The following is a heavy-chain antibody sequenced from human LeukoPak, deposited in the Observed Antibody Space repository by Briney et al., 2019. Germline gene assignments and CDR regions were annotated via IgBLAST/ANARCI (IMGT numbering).Heavy chain of an antibody. CDR3: AGECELPGAYYMDV. CDR2: ISSDGSNT. CDR1: GFTFSTYW. V-gene: IGHV3-74*01. J-gene: IGHJ6*03. Sequence: VGSLRLSCAASGFTFSTYWMLWVRQVPGKGLVWISRISSDGSNTIYADSVKGRFTISRDTANNSLSLQMNSLRWDDAAVYSCAGECELPGAYYMDVWGKGTTVTVSS. D-gene: IGHD7-27*01.